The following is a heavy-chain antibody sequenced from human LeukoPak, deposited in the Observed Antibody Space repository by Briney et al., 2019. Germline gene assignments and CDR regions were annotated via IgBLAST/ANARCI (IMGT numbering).Heavy chain of an antibody. J-gene: IGHJ4*02. Sequence: SETLSLTCAVYGGSFSGYYWSWIRQPPGKGLEWIGEINHSGSTNYNPSLKSRATISVDTSKNQFSLKLSSVTAADTAVYYCASGYGDYVLAYWGQGTLVTVSS. CDR2: INHSGST. CDR3: ASGYGDYVLAY. CDR1: GGSFSGYY. D-gene: IGHD4-17*01. V-gene: IGHV4-34*01.